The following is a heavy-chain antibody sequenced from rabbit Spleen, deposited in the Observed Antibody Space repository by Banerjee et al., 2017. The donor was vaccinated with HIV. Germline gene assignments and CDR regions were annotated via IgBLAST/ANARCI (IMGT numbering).Heavy chain of an antibody. D-gene: IGHD6-1*01. Sequence: QEQLEESGGDLVKPGASLTLTCTASGFSFSSGSDMCWVRQAPGKGLEWIACINTGSSGSTYYASWAKGRFTCSKTSSTTVTLQMTSLTVADTATYFCAREVLYAAYAGFGDATMYYFDLWGQGTLVTVS. CDR2: INTGSSGST. J-gene: IGHJ4*01. CDR1: GFSFSSGSD. V-gene: IGHV1S45*01. CDR3: AREVLYAAYAGFGDATMYYFDL.